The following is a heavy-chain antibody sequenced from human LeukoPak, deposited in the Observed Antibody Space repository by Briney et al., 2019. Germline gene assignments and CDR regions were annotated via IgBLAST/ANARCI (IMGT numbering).Heavy chain of an antibody. CDR2: IYSGGST. CDR1: GFTVSSNY. J-gene: IGHJ5*02. V-gene: IGHV3-53*01. CDR3: ARVSVNWFDP. Sequence: GSLRLSCAASGFTVSSNYLSWVRQAPGKGLEWVSVIYSGGSTYYADSVKGRFTISRDNSKNTLYLQMNSLSAEDTAVYYCARVSVNWFDPWGKGTLVTVSS.